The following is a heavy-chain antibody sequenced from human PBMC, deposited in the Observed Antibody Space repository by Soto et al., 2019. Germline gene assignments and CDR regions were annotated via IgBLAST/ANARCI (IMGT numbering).Heavy chain of an antibody. D-gene: IGHD6-13*01. CDR2: IYYSGST. CDR3: ASRHSSPYFDY. Sequence: LRLSCAASGFTFSSYAMSWIRQPPGKGLEWIGSIYYSGSTYYNPSLKSRVTISVDTSKNQFSLKLNSVTAADTAVYYCASRHSSPYFDYWGQGTLVTVSS. CDR1: GFTFSSYA. V-gene: IGHV4-30-4*01. J-gene: IGHJ4*02.